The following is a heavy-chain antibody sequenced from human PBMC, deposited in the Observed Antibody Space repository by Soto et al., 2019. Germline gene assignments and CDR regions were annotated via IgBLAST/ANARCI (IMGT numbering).Heavy chain of an antibody. J-gene: IGHJ5*02. Sequence: GASVKVSCKASGYTFTSYAMHWVRQAPGQRLEWMGWINAGNGNTKYAQKFQGRVTMTTDTSTSTAYMELRSLRSDDTAVYYCARGVGSGSYYNQYKWFDPWGQGTLVTVS. CDR2: INAGNGNT. D-gene: IGHD3-10*01. V-gene: IGHV1-3*01. CDR3: ARGVGSGSYYNQYKWFDP. CDR1: GYTFTSYA.